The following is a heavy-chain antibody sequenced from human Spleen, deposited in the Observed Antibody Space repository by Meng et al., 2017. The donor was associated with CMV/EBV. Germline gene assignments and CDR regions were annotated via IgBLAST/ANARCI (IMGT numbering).Heavy chain of an antibody. J-gene: IGHJ5*02. D-gene: IGHD2-2*01. CDR1: GGSFSAYY. Sequence: LTGAVYGGSFSAYYWSLIRQPPGKGLEWIGEINHSGSTNYNPSLKSRVTISVDTSKNQFSLKLSSVTAADTAVYYCARVSTSNWFDPWGQGTLVTVSS. CDR3: ARVSTSNWFDP. V-gene: IGHV4-34*01. CDR2: INHSGST.